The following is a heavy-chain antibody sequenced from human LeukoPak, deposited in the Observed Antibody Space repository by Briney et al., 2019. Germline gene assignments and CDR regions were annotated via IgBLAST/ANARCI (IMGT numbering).Heavy chain of an antibody. CDR2: ISYDGSNK. D-gene: IGHD6-19*01. CDR3: AAPRLQWLVRLDAFDI. V-gene: IGHV3-30*19. J-gene: IGHJ3*02. Sequence: GGSLRLSCAASGFTFSSYGMHWVRQAPGKGLEWVAVISYDGSNKYYADSVKGRFTISRDNSKNTLYLQMNSLRAEDTAVYYCAAPRLQWLVRLDAFDIWGQGTMVTVSS. CDR1: GFTFSSYG.